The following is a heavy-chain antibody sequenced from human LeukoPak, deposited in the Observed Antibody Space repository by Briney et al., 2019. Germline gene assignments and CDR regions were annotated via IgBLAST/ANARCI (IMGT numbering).Heavy chain of an antibody. CDR2: MNPNSGNT. CDR1: GYTFTSYD. J-gene: IGHJ2*01. CDR3: ARGHSSSWYGWYFDL. D-gene: IGHD6-13*01. V-gene: IGHV1-8*01. Sequence: ASVKVSCKASGYTFTSYDINWVRQATGQGLEWMGWMNPNSGNTGYAQKFQGRVTMTRNTSISTAYMELSSLRSEDTAVYYCARGHSSSWYGWYFDLWGRGTLVTVSS.